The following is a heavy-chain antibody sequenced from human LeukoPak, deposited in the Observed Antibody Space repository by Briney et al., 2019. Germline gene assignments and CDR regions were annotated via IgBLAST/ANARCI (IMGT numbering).Heavy chain of an antibody. Sequence: SETLSLTCTVSGGSISSYYWSWIRQPAGKGLEWIGRIYTSGSTNYNPSLKSRVTMSVDTSKNQFSLKLSFVTAADTAVYYCARGAYDYVWGSYRLDYWGQGTLVTVSS. CDR1: GGSISSYY. D-gene: IGHD3-16*02. V-gene: IGHV4-4*07. CDR2: IYTSGST. J-gene: IGHJ4*02. CDR3: ARGAYDYVWGSYRLDY.